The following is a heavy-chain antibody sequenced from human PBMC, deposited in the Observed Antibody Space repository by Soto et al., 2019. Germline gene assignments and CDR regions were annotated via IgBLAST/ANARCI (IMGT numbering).Heavy chain of an antibody. Sequence: SETLSLTCTVSGGSISSSSYYWGWIRQQPGKGLEWIGSIYYSGSTYYNPSLKSRVTISVDTSKNQFSLKLSSVTAADTAVYYCARNEPQQLVPFDYWGQGTLVTVSS. J-gene: IGHJ4*02. CDR3: ARNEPQQLVPFDY. CDR1: GGSISSSSYY. CDR2: IYYSGST. V-gene: IGHV4-39*01. D-gene: IGHD6-13*01.